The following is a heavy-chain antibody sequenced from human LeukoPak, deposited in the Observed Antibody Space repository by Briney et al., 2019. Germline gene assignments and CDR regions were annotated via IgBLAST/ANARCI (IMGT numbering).Heavy chain of an antibody. CDR1: GGSISSYY. CDR3: ARALTTAQNFDY. CDR2: IYYSGST. D-gene: IGHD4-11*01. J-gene: IGHJ4*02. Sequence: PSETLSLTCTVSGGSISSYYWSWTRQPPGKGLEYIGYIYYSGSTNYNPSLKSRVTISVDTSKNQFSLKLSSVTAADTAVYYCARALTTAQNFDYWGQGTLVTVSS. V-gene: IGHV4-59*01.